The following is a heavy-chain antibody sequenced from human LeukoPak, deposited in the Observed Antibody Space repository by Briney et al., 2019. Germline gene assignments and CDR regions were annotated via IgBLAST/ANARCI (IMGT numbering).Heavy chain of an antibody. V-gene: IGHV1-8*02. D-gene: IGHD3-10*01. CDR2: MNPNSGNT. CDR3: AIGGYYGLGSYYH. Sequence: GASVKVSCKASGYTFTSYDINWVRQAPGQGLEWMGWMNPNSGNTGYAQKFQGRVTMTRNTSISTAYMELSSLNSEEKAVDYSAIGGYYGLGSYYHWGQGTLVTVSS. CDR1: GYTFTSYD. J-gene: IGHJ4*02.